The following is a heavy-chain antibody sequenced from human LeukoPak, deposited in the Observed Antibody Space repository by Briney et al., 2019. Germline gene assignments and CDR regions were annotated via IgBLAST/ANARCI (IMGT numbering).Heavy chain of an antibody. V-gene: IGHV3-23*01. J-gene: IGHJ4*02. CDR2: FSGSGGNT. CDR3: TKVRSNNAAYFDY. D-gene: IGHD2/OR15-2a*01. CDR1: GFTFSSYA. Sequence: PGGSLRLSCAASGFTFSSYAMYWVRQAPGKGLEWVSTFSGSGGNTYYVDSVKGRFTISRDNSQNTLYLQMNSLRDEDTAVYYCTKVRSNNAAYFDYWGQGALVTVSS.